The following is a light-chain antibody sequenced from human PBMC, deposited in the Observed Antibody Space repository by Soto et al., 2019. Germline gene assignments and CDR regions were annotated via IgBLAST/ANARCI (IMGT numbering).Light chain of an antibody. CDR1: LDIRNY. Sequence: DIQLTQSPPSMSSSVGDRVSITCQASLDIRNYLNWYQHKPGRAPKLLIYDTSNVEIGFPSRFGGSESGTHFSFNITGLQPEYVASYYCQSYENLPYTFCQGTQLEF. V-gene: IGKV1-33*01. CDR2: DTS. CDR3: QSYENLPYT. J-gene: IGKJ2*01.